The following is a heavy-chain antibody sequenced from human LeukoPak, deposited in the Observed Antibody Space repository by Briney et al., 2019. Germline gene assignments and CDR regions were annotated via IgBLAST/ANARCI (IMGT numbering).Heavy chain of an antibody. V-gene: IGHV3-30*04. CDR3: ARETLRNLDY. D-gene: IGHD2-15*01. J-gene: IGHJ4*02. Sequence: GGSLRLSCAASGFTFSTYAMHWVRQAPGKGLEWVAIVSYDGSNKYYADSVRGRFTISRDNSKNTLYLQMNSLRPEDTSMYYCARETLRNLDYWGRGTLVTVSS. CDR1: GFTFSTYA. CDR2: VSYDGSNK.